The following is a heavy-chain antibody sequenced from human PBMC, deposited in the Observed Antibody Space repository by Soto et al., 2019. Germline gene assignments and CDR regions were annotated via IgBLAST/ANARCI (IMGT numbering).Heavy chain of an antibody. CDR2: IKSDGSST. V-gene: IGHV3-74*01. J-gene: IGHJ5*02. Sequence: EEQLVESGGGLVQPGGSLRLSCAASGFTFRSYWMHWVRQAPGKGLVWVSRIKSDGSSTSYAASVKGRFTISRDNAKNTLYLQMDSLRAEDTAVYYCTRENFGPWGQGTLVTVSS. CDR3: TRENFGP. CDR1: GFTFRSYW.